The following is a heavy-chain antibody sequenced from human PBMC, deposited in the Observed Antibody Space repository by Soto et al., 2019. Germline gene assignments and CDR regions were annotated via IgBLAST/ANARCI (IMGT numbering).Heavy chain of an antibody. D-gene: IGHD6-19*01. CDR3: ATGFSTGMYVDS. CDR2: ILSSGGT. Sequence: QVQLQESGPGVVTPSGTLSLTCSVSGDSVSSNSYYWTWIRQPPGKTLEWVGFILSSGGTSTNPSLRGRLSMSVDTSKNQFSMRLTSVTAADAGVYFCATGFSTGMYVDSWGRGTLVTVSS. CDR1: GDSVSSNSYY. J-gene: IGHJ5*01. V-gene: IGHV4-61*01.